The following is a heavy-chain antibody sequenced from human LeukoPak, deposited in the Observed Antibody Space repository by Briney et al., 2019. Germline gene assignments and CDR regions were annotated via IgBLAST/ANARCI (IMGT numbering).Heavy chain of an antibody. Sequence: SETLSLTCSVSGGSITSSSYYWGWIRQPPEKGLEWIGSIYYTGGTFYSPSLKSRVTISVDTSKNQFSLKLSSVTAADTAVYYCARVPIAVAGPYFDYWGQGTLVTVPS. CDR3: ARVPIAVAGPYFDY. CDR1: GGSITSSSYY. D-gene: IGHD6-19*01. V-gene: IGHV4-39*07. CDR2: IYYTGGT. J-gene: IGHJ4*02.